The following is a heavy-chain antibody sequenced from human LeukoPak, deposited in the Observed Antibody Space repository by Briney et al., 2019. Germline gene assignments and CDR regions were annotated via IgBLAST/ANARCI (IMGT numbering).Heavy chain of an antibody. J-gene: IGHJ5*02. CDR3: VRSGYDYDWFDP. CDR1: GGTFSDYS. D-gene: IGHD5-12*01. V-gene: IGHV1-69*02. Sequence: ASVKVSCKAPGGTFSDYSISWVRQALGQGLEWMGRVLPLVGRLHYAQKFQGRFTLTADKSTTTVYMELSSLRSEDTAVYYCVRSGYDYDWFDPWGQGTLVTVSS. CDR2: VLPLVGRL.